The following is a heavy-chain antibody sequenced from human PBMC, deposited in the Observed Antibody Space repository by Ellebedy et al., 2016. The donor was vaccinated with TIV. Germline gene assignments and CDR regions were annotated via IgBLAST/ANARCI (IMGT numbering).Heavy chain of an antibody. J-gene: IGHJ2*01. CDR2: IADHGTVQ. D-gene: IGHD1-14*01. CDR1: GFTFSSHG. CDR3: AKEGAFGNWYFDP. V-gene: IGHV3-30*18. Sequence: GESLKISCAASGFTFSSHGMHWVRQVPGKGPEWVAVIADHGTVQYYSDSVKGRFTISRDNSKNALWLQMNSLRFEDTAVYFCAKEGAFGNWYFDPWGRGTLATVSS.